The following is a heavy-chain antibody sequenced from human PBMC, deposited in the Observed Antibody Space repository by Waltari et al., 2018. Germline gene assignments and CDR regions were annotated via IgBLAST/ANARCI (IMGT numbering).Heavy chain of an antibody. D-gene: IGHD1-26*01. J-gene: IGHJ4*02. CDR2: ISGSGCST. CDR1: GFTFSSYA. V-gene: IGHV3-23*04. Sequence: EVQLVESGGGLVQPGGSLRLSCAASGFTFSSYAMSWVRQAPGKGLEWVPAISGSGCSTYDADAVKGSFTISRDNSKNTLYLQRNSLRAEDTAVYYCAKDEEEVGATNQLFPLGGFDYWGQGTLVTVSS. CDR3: AKDEEEVGATNQLFPLGGFDY.